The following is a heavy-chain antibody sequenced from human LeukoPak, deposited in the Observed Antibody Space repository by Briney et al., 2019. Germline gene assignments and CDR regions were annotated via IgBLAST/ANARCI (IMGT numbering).Heavy chain of an antibody. CDR3: AKDKQGSSGPFDY. CDR1: GFTFSSYA. V-gene: IGHV3-23*01. Sequence: GGSLRLSCAASGFTFSSYAMSWVRQAPGKGLEWVSAISGSGGSTYYADSAKGRFTTSRDNSKNTVYLQMNSLRAEDTAVYYCAKDKQGSSGPFDYWGQGTLVTVSS. D-gene: IGHD3-22*01. J-gene: IGHJ4*02. CDR2: ISGSGGST.